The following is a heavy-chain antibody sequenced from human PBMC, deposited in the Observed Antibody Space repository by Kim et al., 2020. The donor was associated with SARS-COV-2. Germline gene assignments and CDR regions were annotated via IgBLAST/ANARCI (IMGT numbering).Heavy chain of an antibody. CDR3: AGLGYDSSGYVDY. CDR2: IYYSGST. J-gene: IGHJ4*02. V-gene: IGHV4-59*01. Sequence: SETLSLTCTVSGGSISSYYWSWIRQPPGKGLEWIGYIYYSGSTNYNPSLKSRVTISVDTSKNQFSLKLSSVTAADTAVYYCAGLGYDSSGYVDYWGQGTLVTVSS. CDR1: GGSISSYY. D-gene: IGHD3-22*01.